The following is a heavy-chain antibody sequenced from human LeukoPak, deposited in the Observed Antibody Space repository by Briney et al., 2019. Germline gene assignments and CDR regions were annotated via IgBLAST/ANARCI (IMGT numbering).Heavy chain of an antibody. CDR3: ARGGPAAGRFDY. D-gene: IGHD6-13*01. CDR1: GFTFRSYA. J-gene: IGHJ4*02. Sequence: GGSLRLSCAVSGFTFRSYAMNWVRQAPGKGLEWVAAITADGGSTHYTTSVKGRFIISRDTPKNTLSLQMNSLRAEDTAVYYCARGGPAAGRFDYWGQGTLVTVSS. CDR2: ITADGGST. V-gene: IGHV3-23*01.